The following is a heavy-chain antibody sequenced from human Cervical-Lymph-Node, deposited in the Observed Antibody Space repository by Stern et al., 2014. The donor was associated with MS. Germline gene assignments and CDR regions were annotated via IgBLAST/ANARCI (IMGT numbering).Heavy chain of an antibody. CDR2: IWHDGSTK. CDR3: ARGGGSWGYFDY. D-gene: IGHD1-26*01. CDR1: GFTFSSYG. Sequence: VQLEESGGGVVQPGRSLRLSCAASGFTFSSYGMHWVRQAPGKGLAWVAVIWHDGSTKYYADSVKGRFTISRDNSKNTLYLQMNSLRAEDTAVYYCARGGGSWGYFDYWGQGTLVTVSS. J-gene: IGHJ4*02. V-gene: IGHV3-33*01.